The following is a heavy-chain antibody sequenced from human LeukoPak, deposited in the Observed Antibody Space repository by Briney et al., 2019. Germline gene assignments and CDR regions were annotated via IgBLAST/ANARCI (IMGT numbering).Heavy chain of an antibody. CDR3: ASKGPQHTSSWYYFDY. CDR1: GFTVSSNY. V-gene: IGHV3-66*02. J-gene: IGHJ4*02. CDR2: IYSGGST. D-gene: IGHD6-13*01. Sequence: QPGGSLRLSCAASGFTVSSNYMSWVRQAPGKGLEWVSIIYSGGSTYYADSVKGRFTISRDNSKNTLYLQMNSLRAEDTAVYYCASKGPQHTSSWYYFDYWGQGTLVTVSS.